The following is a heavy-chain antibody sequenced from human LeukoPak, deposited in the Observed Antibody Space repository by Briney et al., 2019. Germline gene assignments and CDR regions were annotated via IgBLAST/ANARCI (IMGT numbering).Heavy chain of an antibody. CDR3: ARGGDYGGKVYYYYGMDV. D-gene: IGHD4-23*01. V-gene: IGHV4-39*07. Sequence: SETLSLTCTVSGGSISSSDYYWGWIRQPPGKGLEWIGSIYYSGSTYYSPSLKGRVTISVDTSKNQFSLKLSSVTAADTAVYYCARGGDYGGKVYYYYGMDVWGQGTTVTVSS. J-gene: IGHJ6*02. CDR1: GGSISSSDYY. CDR2: IYYSGST.